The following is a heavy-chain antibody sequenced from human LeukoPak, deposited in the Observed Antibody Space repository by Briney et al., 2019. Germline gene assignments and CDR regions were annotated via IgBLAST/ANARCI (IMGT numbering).Heavy chain of an antibody. V-gene: IGHV4-4*07. CDR3: VRTYYDFWTGNDD. D-gene: IGHD3/OR15-3a*01. CDR2: ISTSGST. Sequence: SETLSLTCTVSGGSISSYYWSWIRQPAGKGLEWIGRISTSGSTNYKSSLKSRLTMSVDTSRNQFSLKLSSVTAADTAVYYCVRTYYDFWTGNDDWGQGTLVTVSS. J-gene: IGHJ4*02. CDR1: GGSISSYY.